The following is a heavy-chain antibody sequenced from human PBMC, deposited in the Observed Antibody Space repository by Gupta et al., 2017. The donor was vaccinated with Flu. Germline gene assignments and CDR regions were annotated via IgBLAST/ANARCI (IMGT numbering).Heavy chain of an antibody. CDR3: AKDDWDMMIFAVGFFDS. V-gene: IGHV3-23*01. J-gene: IGHJ4*02. CDR2: ITGSGGTT. D-gene: IGHD3-3*01. CDR1: A. Sequence: AMSWVRQVPGKGLEWVATITGSGGTTYSPDSVRGRFIISRDNSKNTVLLQLDSLSGEDTAIYHCAKDDWDMMIFAVGFFDSWGRGTQVIVSS.